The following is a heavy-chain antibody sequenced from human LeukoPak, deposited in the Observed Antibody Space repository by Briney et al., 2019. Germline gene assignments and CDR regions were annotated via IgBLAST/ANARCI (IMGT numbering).Heavy chain of an antibody. CDR3: AKVGAVVVTPRYFDS. CDR2: ISGSGDST. Sequence: PGGSLRLSCAASRFTFNTYVMSWVRQAPGKGLEWVSAISGSGDSTFYTDSVKGRFTISRDNSKNTLYLQMNSLRAEDTAKYYCAKVGAVVVTPRYFDSWGQGTVVTVSS. V-gene: IGHV3-23*01. CDR1: RFTFNTYV. J-gene: IGHJ4*02. D-gene: IGHD4-23*01.